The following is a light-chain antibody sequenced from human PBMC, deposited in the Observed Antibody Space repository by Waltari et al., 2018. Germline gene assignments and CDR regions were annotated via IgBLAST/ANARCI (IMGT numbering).Light chain of an antibody. Sequence: EIVLTQSPATLSSSPGERATLSCRASESIGIYLTWYQHKPGQAPRLLIYDASNRATGIPARFSGGGSGRDFTLTINSLEPEDFTVYYCQHRRNWPPYTFGQGTKLEIK. CDR1: ESIGIY. CDR3: QHRRNWPPYT. J-gene: IGKJ2*01. CDR2: DAS. V-gene: IGKV3-11*02.